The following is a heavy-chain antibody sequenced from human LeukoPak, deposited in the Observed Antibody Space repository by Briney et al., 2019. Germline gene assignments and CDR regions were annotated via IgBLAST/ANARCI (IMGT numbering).Heavy chain of an antibody. V-gene: IGHV1-2*02. Sequence: GASVKVSCKASGYTFTGYYMHWVRQAPGQGLEWMGWINPNSGGTNYAQKFQGRVTMTRDTSISTAYMELSRLRSDDTAVYYCARDRYDSRSDNYYMDVWGKGTTVTVSS. J-gene: IGHJ6*03. CDR1: GYTFTGYY. CDR3: ARDRYDSRSDNYYMDV. CDR2: INPNSGGT. D-gene: IGHD3-22*01.